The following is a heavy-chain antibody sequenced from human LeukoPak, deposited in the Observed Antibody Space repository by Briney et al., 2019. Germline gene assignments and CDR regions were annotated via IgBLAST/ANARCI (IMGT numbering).Heavy chain of an antibody. D-gene: IGHD3-16*02. J-gene: IGHJ4*02. CDR2: ISSSGSTI. CDR1: GFTFSDYY. Sequence: GGSLRLSCAASGFTFSDYYMSWIRQAPGKGLEWVSYISSSGSTIYYADSVKGRFTISRDNAKNSLYLQMNSLRAEDTAVYYCARDDDYVWGSYRYFAYWGQGTLVTVSS. CDR3: ARDDDYVWGSYRYFAY. V-gene: IGHV3-11*04.